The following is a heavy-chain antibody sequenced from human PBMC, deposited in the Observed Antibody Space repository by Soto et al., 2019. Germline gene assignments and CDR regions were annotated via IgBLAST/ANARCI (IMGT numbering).Heavy chain of an antibody. D-gene: IGHD6-25*01. Sequence: SETLSLTCAVYGGSFSGYYWSWIRQPPGKGLEWIGEINHTGSTNYNPSLKTRVTISLDTSKNQFSLKLTSVTAADTAVYYCARDIGAGDSWGQGTLVTVSS. V-gene: IGHV4-34*01. J-gene: IGHJ4*02. CDR3: ARDIGAGDS. CDR2: INHTGST. CDR1: GGSFSGYY.